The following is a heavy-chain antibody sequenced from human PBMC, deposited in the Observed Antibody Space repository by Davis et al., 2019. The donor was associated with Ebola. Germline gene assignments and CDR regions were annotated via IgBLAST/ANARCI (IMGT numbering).Heavy chain of an antibody. CDR1: GFTVSSNY. CDR2: IYSGGST. D-gene: IGHD4-11*01. CDR3: ARVMDNNYVQSSFDY. V-gene: IGHV3-66*02. Sequence: GESLKISCAASGFTVSSNYMSWVRQAPGKGLEWVSVIYSGGSTYYADSVKGRFTISRDNSKNMLYLQMNSLRAEDTAVYYCARVMDNNYVQSSFDYWGQGTLVTVSS. J-gene: IGHJ4*02.